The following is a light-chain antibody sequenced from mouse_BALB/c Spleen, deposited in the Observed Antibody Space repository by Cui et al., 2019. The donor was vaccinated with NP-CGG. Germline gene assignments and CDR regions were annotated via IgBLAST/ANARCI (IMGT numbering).Light chain of an antibody. J-gene: IGLJ1*01. V-gene: IGLV1*01. CDR2: GTN. CDR1: TGAVTTSNY. CDR3: TLWYSNHWV. Sequence: QAVVTQESALTPSPGETVTLTCRSSTGAVTTSNYANWVQEKSDHLFTGLIGGTNNRAPGVPARFSGSLIGDKAALTITGAQTEDEAIYFCTLWYSNHWVFGGGTKTDCP.